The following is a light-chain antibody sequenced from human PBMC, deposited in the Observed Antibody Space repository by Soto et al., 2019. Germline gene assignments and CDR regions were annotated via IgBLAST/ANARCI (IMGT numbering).Light chain of an antibody. CDR1: QSVSTR. Sequence: DIQMTQSPSSLSASVGDRVTIICRASQSVSTRLAWYQQKPGKAPKVLIYDASSWAGGVPSRFTGSGSGTEFTLTINSLQPDYFATYYCQQYSVYWTFGQGTKVDIK. CDR3: QQYSVYWT. CDR2: DAS. J-gene: IGKJ1*01. V-gene: IGKV1-5*02.